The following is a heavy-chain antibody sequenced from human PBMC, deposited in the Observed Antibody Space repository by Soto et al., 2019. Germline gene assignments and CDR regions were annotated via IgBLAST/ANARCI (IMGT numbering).Heavy chain of an antibody. Sequence: EVQLLQSGGGLVQPGGSLRLSCASSGFSFSSYAMSWVRQAPGKGLEWVSGIGASGGITYYTDSVKGRFTIARDSAKNTLYLQMNILRAEDTAVYFCAKDLGFSAPTAFDYWGLGTQVTVSS. V-gene: IGHV3-23*01. CDR3: AKDLGFSAPTAFDY. J-gene: IGHJ4*02. D-gene: IGHD3-10*01. CDR1: GFSFSSYA. CDR2: IGASGGIT.